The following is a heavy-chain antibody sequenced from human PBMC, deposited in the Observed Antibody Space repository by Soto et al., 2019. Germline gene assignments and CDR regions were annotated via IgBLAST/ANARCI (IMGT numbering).Heavy chain of an antibody. Sequence: ASVKVSCKASGYTFTSYGISWVRQAPGQGLEWMGWISAYNGDTNYPQKLQGRVTMTTDTSTSTAYMELRSLRSDGTAVYYCARVKTSGYHNWFDPWGQGTLVTVSS. D-gene: IGHD3-22*01. CDR3: ARVKTSGYHNWFDP. CDR1: GYTFTSYG. V-gene: IGHV1-18*01. J-gene: IGHJ5*02. CDR2: ISAYNGDT.